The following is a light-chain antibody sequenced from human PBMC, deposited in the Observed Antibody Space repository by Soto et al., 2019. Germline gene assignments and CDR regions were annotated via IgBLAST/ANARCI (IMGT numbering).Light chain of an antibody. CDR3: QQYNSWPLT. CDR1: QSVSSN. V-gene: IGKV3-15*01. Sequence: EIVMTQSPATLSVSPGERATLSCRASQSVSSNLAWYQQKPGQAPRLLIYDASTRATGIPARFSGSGSGTEFTLTISSLQSKDFAVYYCQQYNSWPLTFGGGTKVEIK. CDR2: DAS. J-gene: IGKJ4*01.